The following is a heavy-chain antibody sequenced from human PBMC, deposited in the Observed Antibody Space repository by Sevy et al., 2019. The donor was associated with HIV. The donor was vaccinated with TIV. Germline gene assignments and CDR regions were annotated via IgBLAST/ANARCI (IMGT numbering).Heavy chain of an antibody. CDR3: TNGGIVIIAGFDY. CDR1: GVIFNSHA. Sequence: GGSLRLSCAASGVIFNSHAMSWVRQAPGKGLEWVATIICSGGYTYYSDSVKGRFSISRDNSKNTVYLQMSSLRADDTAVYYYTNGGIVIIAGFDYWGQGTLVTVSS. J-gene: IGHJ4*02. CDR2: IICSGGYT. D-gene: IGHD3-22*01. V-gene: IGHV3-23*01.